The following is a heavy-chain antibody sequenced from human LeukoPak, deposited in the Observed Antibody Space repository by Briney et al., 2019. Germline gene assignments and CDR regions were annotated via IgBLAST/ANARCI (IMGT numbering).Heavy chain of an antibody. D-gene: IGHD5-18*01. Sequence: PSETLSLTCTVSGGSISSSSYYWGWIRQPPGKGLERIGSIYYSGSTYYNPSLKSRVTISVDTSKNQFSLKLSSVTAADTAVYYCARRVHITAMVTSDAFDIWGQGTMVTVSS. J-gene: IGHJ3*02. V-gene: IGHV4-39*01. CDR2: IYYSGST. CDR3: ARRVHITAMVTSDAFDI. CDR1: GGSISSSSYY.